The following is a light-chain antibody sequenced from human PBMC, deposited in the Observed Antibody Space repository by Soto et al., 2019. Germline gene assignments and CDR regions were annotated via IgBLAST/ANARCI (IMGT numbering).Light chain of an antibody. Sequence: EIVLTQSPGTLSLSPGERATLSCRAIQSVSNNYLAWYQQKPGQAPRLLIYGASNRATGIPGRFSGSGSGTDFTLTISRLQSEDFAVYYCQQYNNWPPWTSGQGTKVDIK. CDR2: GAS. V-gene: IGKV3-20*01. CDR3: QQYNNWPPWT. CDR1: QSVSNNY. J-gene: IGKJ1*01.